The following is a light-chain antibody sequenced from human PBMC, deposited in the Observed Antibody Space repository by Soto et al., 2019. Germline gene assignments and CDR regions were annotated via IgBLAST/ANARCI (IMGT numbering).Light chain of an antibody. V-gene: IGKV2-28*01. CDR3: MQSLQTPLT. CDR1: QSLLNSNGYNC. CDR2: LGS. J-gene: IGKJ1*01. Sequence: DIVMTQSPLSLPVTPGEPASISCRSSQSLLNSNGYNCLEWYLQKPGQSPQLLIYLGSNRDSGVPDRFSGSGSGTDFTLKISRVEADDVGVYFCMQSLQTPLTFGQGTKVEIK.